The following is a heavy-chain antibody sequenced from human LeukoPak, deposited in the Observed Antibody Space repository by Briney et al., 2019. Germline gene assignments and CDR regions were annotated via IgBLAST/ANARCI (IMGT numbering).Heavy chain of an antibody. CDR3: TRERSTPGINWFDP. CDR1: GESFSAYS. J-gene: IGHJ5*02. V-gene: IGHV4-34*01. Sequence: SETLSLTCAVYGESFSAYSWNWIRQSPGKGLEWIGEVNHSGSTNYNPSLKSRVTISVDTSKNQTSKRQFSLKLNSVTAADTAVYYCTRERSTPGINWFDPWGQGTLVTVSS. CDR2: VNHSGST. D-gene: IGHD1-1*01.